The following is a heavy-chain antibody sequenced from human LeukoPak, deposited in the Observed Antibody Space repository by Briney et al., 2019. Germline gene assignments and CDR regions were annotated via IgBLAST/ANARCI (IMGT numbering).Heavy chain of an antibody. CDR1: GFTFSSYE. CDR3: ARRGFSDYYDSSGYYPPTYYYYYMDV. V-gene: IGHV3-48*03. Sequence: GGSLRLSCAASGFTFSSYEMNWVRQAPGKGLEWVSYISSSGSTIYYADSVKGRFTISRDNAKNSLYLQMNSLRAEDTAVYYCARRGFSDYYDSSGYYPPTYYYYYMDVWGKGTTVTVSS. J-gene: IGHJ6*03. CDR2: ISSSGSTI. D-gene: IGHD3-22*01.